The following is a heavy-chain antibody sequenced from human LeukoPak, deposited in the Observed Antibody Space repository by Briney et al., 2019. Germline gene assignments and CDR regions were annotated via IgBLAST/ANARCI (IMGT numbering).Heavy chain of an antibody. CDR1: GFTFSDYY. D-gene: IGHD3-16*02. CDR3: ARGDIDYVWGSYHPFDY. J-gene: IGHJ4*02. CDR2: ISSSGSTI. Sequence: GGSLRLSCAASGFTFSDYYMSWVRQAPGKGLEWVSYISSSGSTIYYADSVKGRFTISRDNAKNSLYLQMNSLRAEDTAVYYCARGDIDYVWGSYHPFDYWGQGTLVTVSS. V-gene: IGHV3-11*01.